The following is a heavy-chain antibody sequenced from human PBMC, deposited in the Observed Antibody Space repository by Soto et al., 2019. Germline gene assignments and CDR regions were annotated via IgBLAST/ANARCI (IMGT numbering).Heavy chain of an antibody. Sequence: ASVKVSCKASGYSFSDYYMHWVRQAPGQGLEWMAWINPNSGVTNCAQKFQGRLTLTRDTSISTFYMELSRLRSDDTAVYFCARGGSGNSLYYFDYWGQATLVTVSS. CDR2: INPNSGVT. CDR1: GYSFSDYY. V-gene: IGHV1-2*02. CDR3: ARGGSGNSLYYFDY. J-gene: IGHJ4*02. D-gene: IGHD3-10*01.